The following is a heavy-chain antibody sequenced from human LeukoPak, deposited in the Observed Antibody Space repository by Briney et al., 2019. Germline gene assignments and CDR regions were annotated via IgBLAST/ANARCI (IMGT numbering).Heavy chain of an antibody. CDR3: AKRGTGTFYYMDV. V-gene: IGHV3-23*01. CDR1: GFTFSSYA. CDR2: ISGSGGST. Sequence: GGSLRLSCAASGFTFSSYAMSWVRQAPGEGLEWVSAISGSGGSTYYADSVKGRFTISRDNSKNTLYLQMNSLRAEDTAVYYCAKRGTGTFYYMDVWGKGTTVTVSS. D-gene: IGHD1-1*01. J-gene: IGHJ6*03.